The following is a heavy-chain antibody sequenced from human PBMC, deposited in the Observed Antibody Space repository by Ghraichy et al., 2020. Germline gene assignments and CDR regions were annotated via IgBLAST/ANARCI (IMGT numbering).Heavy chain of an antibody. J-gene: IGHJ4*02. D-gene: IGHD5-24*01. CDR2: ISGSGDET. CDR3: ARRRRDGYNSPHDY. V-gene: IGHV3-23*01. Sequence: GGSLRLSCAASGFTFSSCAMSWVRQAPGKGLECVSTISGSGDETYYTDSVKGRFTISRDNSKNTLYLQMNSLRVEDTAIYYCARRRRDGYNSPHDYWGQGSLVTVSS. CDR1: GFTFSSCA.